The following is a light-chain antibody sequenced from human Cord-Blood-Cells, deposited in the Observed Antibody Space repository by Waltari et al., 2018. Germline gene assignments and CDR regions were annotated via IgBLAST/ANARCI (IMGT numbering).Light chain of an antibody. CDR1: SSDVGSYNL. J-gene: IGLJ3*02. V-gene: IGLV2-23*01. CDR3: CSYAGSSTWV. Sequence: QSALTQSASVSGSPGQSITISATGTSSDVGSYNLVSWYQQHPGKAPKLMIYEGSKRPSGFSNRFAGSKSGNTASLTISGLQAEDEDEYYCCSYAGSSTWVFGGGTKLTVL. CDR2: EGS.